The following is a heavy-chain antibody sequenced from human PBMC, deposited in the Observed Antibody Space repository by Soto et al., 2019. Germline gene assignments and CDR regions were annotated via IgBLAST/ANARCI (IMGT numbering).Heavy chain of an antibody. D-gene: IGHD2-15*01. CDR3: ARVWDIVVVVAATKDYYGMDV. CDR1: GGSFSGYY. V-gene: IGHV4-34*01. Sequence: SETLSLTFAVYGGSFSGYYWSWIRQPPGKGLEWIGEINHSGSTNYNPSLKSRVTISVDTSKNQFSLKLSSVTAADTAVYYCARVWDIVVVVAATKDYYGMDVWGQGTTVTVSS. J-gene: IGHJ6*02. CDR2: INHSGST.